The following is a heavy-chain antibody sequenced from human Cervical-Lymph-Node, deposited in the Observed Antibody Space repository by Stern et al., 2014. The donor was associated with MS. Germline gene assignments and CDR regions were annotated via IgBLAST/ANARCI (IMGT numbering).Heavy chain of an antibody. V-gene: IGHV5-51*01. CDR2: IYPGDSDT. J-gene: IGHJ4*02. CDR3: ATSTGYFLLEYYFDY. CDR1: GYSFTSSW. Sequence: QLVQSGAEVKKPGESLKISCQGSGYSFTSSWIGWVRQMPGKGLEWMGIIYPGDSDTRYNPSFQGQVTISADKSVSTAYLQWSSLKASDTAMYYCATSTGYFLLEYYFDYWGQGTLVTVSS. D-gene: IGHD2-8*02.